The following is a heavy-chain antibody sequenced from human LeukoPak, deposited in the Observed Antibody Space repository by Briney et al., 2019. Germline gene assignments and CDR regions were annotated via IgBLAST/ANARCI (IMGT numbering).Heavy chain of an antibody. CDR3: ARVRLYYYDSSGYLYFDY. Sequence: SETLSLTCTVSGGSISSSSYYWGWIRQPPGKGLEWIGSIYYSGSTYYNPSLKSRVTISVDTSKNQFSLKLSSVTAADTAVYYCARVRLYYYDSSGYLYFDYWGQGTLVTVSS. V-gene: IGHV4-39*07. J-gene: IGHJ4*02. D-gene: IGHD3-22*01. CDR1: GGSISSSSYY. CDR2: IYYSGST.